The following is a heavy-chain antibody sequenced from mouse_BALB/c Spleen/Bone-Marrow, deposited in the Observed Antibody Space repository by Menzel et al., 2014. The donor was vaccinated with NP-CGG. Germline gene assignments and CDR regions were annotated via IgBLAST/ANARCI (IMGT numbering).Heavy chain of an antibody. CDR2: SRNKANDYTT. V-gene: IGHV7-1*02. CDR1: GSTFSDFY. D-gene: IGHD2-4*01. CDR3: ARDDYGRAWFAY. J-gene: IGHJ3*01. Sequence: EVKVVESGGGLVQPGGSLRLSCATSGSTFSDFYMEWVRQPPGKRLEWIAASRNKANDYTTEYSASVKGRFIVSRDTSQSILYLQMNALRAEDTAIHYCARDDYGRAWFAYWGQGTLVTVSA.